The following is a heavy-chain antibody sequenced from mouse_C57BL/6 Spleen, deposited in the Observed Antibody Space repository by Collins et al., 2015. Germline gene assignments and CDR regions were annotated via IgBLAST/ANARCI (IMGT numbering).Heavy chain of an antibody. CDR1: GFTFSSYG. V-gene: IGHV5-6*01. Sequence: EVQLVESGGDLVKPGGSLKLSCAASGFTFSSYGMSWVRQTPDKRLEWVATISSGGSYTYYPDSVKGRFAISRDNAKNTLYLQMSSLKSEDTAMYYCARHRDSHFDYWGQGTTLTVSS. CDR2: ISSGGSYT. CDR3: ARHRDSHFDY. J-gene: IGHJ2*01.